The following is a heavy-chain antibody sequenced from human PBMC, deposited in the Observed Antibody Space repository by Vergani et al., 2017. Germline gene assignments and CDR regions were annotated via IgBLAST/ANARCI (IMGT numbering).Heavy chain of an antibody. V-gene: IGHV1-8*01. D-gene: IGHD3/OR15-3a*01. CDR3: ARGVLDSKYRHNWFGP. Sequence: QEQLVQSGAEVRKPGASVKVSCKASGYNFTSFDINWVRLATGQGLAWMGWMNPKSGNTAYAAKFQGRITMTRDSSTDTAYMEMKSLRSEDTAIYFCARGVLDSKYRHNWFGPWGQGTVVTVSS. CDR2: MNPKSGNT. J-gene: IGHJ5*02. CDR1: GYNFTSFD.